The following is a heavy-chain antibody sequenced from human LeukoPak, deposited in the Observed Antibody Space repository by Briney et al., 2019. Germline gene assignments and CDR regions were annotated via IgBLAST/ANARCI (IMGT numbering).Heavy chain of an antibody. V-gene: IGHV3-7*01. CDR2: IILAGSET. CDR3: AKNSGLHDL. CDR1: RFNFSGFR. J-gene: IGHJ4*02. Sequence: PRGSLRLSCAAPRFNFSGFRMTWGRQAPGRGPEWVAHIILAGSETYYLDSVKGRFTISRDNDKNSLYLQMDSLRAEDTALYYCAKNSGLHDLWGQGTLVTVSS. D-gene: IGHD5-12*01.